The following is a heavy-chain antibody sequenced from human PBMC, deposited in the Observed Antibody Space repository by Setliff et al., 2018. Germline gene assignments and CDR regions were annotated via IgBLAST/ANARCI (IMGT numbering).Heavy chain of an antibody. J-gene: IGHJ3*02. Sequence: KTSETLSLTCTVSGGSISTNHYYWEWIRQAPGKGLEWIGRISYSGDTYYSPSLRSRVTISVATSKNQFSLKLRSVTAADTAVYYCARRYEVVIITKTGAFDIWGPGTMVTVSS. CDR2: ISYSGDT. CDR3: ARRYEVVIITKTGAFDI. D-gene: IGHD3-22*01. V-gene: IGHV4-39*01. CDR1: GGSISTNHYY.